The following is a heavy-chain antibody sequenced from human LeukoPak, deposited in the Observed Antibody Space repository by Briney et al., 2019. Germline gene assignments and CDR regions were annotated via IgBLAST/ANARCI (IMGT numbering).Heavy chain of an antibody. J-gene: IGHJ3*02. CDR2: INTNTGNP. Sequence: GASVKVSCKASGYTFTSYAMSWVRQAPGQGLEWMGWINTNTGNPTYAQGFTGRFVFSLDTSVSTAYLQISSLKAEDTAVYYCARGSSGYYYGDAFDIWGQGTMVTVSS. CDR3: ARGSSGYYYGDAFDI. V-gene: IGHV7-4-1*02. D-gene: IGHD3-22*01. CDR1: GYTFTSYA.